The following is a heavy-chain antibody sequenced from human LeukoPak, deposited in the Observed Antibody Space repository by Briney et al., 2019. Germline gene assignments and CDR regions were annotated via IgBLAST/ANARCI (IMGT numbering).Heavy chain of an antibody. CDR2: IHQSEST. Sequence: SGTLSLTCAVSGDSIRNHNWWSWVRQPPAKGLEWIGEIHQSESTNYNPSLKSRVTISLDKSKSQFSLKLSSVTAADTAVYYCARGGWSMDVWGKGTTVTVSS. J-gene: IGHJ6*03. CDR1: GDSIRNHNW. V-gene: IGHV4-4*02. D-gene: IGHD2-15*01. CDR3: ARGGWSMDV.